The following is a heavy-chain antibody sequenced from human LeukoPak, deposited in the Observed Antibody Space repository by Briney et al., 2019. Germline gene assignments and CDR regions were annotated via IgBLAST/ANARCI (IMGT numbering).Heavy chain of an antibody. J-gene: IGHJ3*01. Sequence: ASVKVSCKASGYTFTSYAMNWVRQAPGQGLEWMGWINTNTGNPTYAQGFTGRFVLSLDTSVSTAYLQISSLKAEDTAVYYCARDMEPTYYYDSSGFLLWGQGTMVTVSS. CDR3: ARDMEPTYYYDSSGFLL. V-gene: IGHV7-4-1*02. CDR2: INTNTGNP. D-gene: IGHD3-22*01. CDR1: GYTFTSYA.